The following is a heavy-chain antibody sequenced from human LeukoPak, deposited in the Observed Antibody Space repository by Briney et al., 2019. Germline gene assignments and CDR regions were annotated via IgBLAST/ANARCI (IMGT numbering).Heavy chain of an antibody. CDR3: ARDGDYYDSSGYLYYFDY. CDR2: ISYDGSNK. V-gene: IGHV3-30*04. CDR1: GFTFSSYA. J-gene: IGHJ4*02. D-gene: IGHD3-22*01. Sequence: GGSLRLSCAASGFTFSSYAMHWVRQSPGKGLEWVALISYDGSNKYYADSVKGRFTISRDNSKNTLYLQMNSLRAEDTAVYYCARDGDYYDSSGYLYYFDYWGQGTLVTVSS.